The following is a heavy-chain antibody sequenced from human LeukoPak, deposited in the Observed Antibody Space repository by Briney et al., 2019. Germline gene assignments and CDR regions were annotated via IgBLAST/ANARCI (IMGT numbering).Heavy chain of an antibody. Sequence: GGSLRLSCAASGFTFSSYSMNWVRQAPGKGLEWVSSISSSSSYIYYADSVKGRFTISRDNAKNSLYLQMNSLRAEDTAVYYCARGLSDFWSGYYAPYYYYGMDVWGQGTTVTVSS. CDR2: ISSSSSYI. V-gene: IGHV3-21*01. J-gene: IGHJ6*02. CDR3: ARGLSDFWSGYYAPYYYYGMDV. CDR1: GFTFSSYS. D-gene: IGHD3-3*01.